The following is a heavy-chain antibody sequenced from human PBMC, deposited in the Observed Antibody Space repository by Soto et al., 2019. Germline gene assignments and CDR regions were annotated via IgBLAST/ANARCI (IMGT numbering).Heavy chain of an antibody. CDR1: GFTFSSYG. D-gene: IGHD3-10*01. V-gene: IGHV3-30*18. CDR2: ISYDGSIK. CDR3: AKGGHLGSGNYYNPYYFDY. J-gene: IGHJ4*02. Sequence: QVQLVESGGGVVQPGRSLRLSCAASGFTFSSYGMHWVRQAPGKGLEWVAVISYDGSIKYYADSVKGRFTISRDNSKSTLYLPMNSLRAEDTAVYYCAKGGHLGSGNYYNPYYFDYWGQGTLVTVSS.